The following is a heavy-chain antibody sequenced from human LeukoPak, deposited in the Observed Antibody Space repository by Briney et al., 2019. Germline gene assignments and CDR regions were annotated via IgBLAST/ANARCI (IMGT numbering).Heavy chain of an antibody. Sequence: SETLSLTCAVYGGSFSGYYWGWIRQPPGKGLEWIGEINHSGSTNYNPSLKSRVTISVDTPKNQFSLKLSSVTAADTAVYYCARGRRGYDSSGYYPEYFQHWGQGTLVTVSS. CDR1: GGSFSGYY. J-gene: IGHJ1*01. V-gene: IGHV4-34*01. CDR2: INHSGST. D-gene: IGHD3-22*01. CDR3: ARGRRGYDSSGYYPEYFQH.